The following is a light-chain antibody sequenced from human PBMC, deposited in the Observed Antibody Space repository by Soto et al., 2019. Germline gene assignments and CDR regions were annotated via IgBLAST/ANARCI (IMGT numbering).Light chain of an antibody. Sequence: EIVLTQSPGALSLSPGERATLSCRASQSVRSNYLAWYQQKPGQAPRLLIYGASSRATGIPDRFSGSGSGTDFTLTISRLEPEDFGVYYCQQYGSSPPVTFGGGTRVEIK. V-gene: IGKV3-20*01. CDR1: QSVRSNY. J-gene: IGKJ4*01. CDR3: QQYGSSPPVT. CDR2: GAS.